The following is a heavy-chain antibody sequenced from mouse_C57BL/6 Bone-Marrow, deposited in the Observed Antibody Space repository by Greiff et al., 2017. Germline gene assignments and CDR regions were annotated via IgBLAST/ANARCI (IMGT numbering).Heavy chain of an antibody. CDR1: GFTFSSYG. J-gene: IGHJ3*01. CDR2: ISSGGSYT. Sequence: EVQLQESGGDLVKPGGSLKLSCAASGFTFSSYGMSWVRQTPDKRLEWVATISSGGSYTYYPDSVKGGFTISRDNAKNTLYLQRSSLKSEDTASYYGARRGFSGFAYWGQGTLVTVSA. V-gene: IGHV5-6*01. CDR3: ARRGFSGFAY.